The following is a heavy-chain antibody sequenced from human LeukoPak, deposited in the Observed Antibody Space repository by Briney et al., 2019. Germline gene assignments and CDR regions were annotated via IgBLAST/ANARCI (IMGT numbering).Heavy chain of an antibody. CDR1: GDSITSSSFF. CDR2: ISYSGGT. CDR3: AGHDSRGYYVAY. D-gene: IGHD3-22*01. J-gene: IGHJ4*02. V-gene: IGHV4-39*01. Sequence: SQTLSLTCTVSGDSITSSSFFWDWIRQPPGRGLEWIGNISYSGGTNYNPSLQSRVTISVDTSKNQFSLKLSSVTAADTAVYFCAGHDSRGYYVAYWDQGALVTVSS.